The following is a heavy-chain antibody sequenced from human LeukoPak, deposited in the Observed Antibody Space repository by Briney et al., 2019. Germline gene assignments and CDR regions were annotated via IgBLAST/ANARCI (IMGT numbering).Heavy chain of an antibody. J-gene: IGHJ5*02. CDR3: ARDYCSSTSCYFDP. CDR1: GGTFSSYA. CDR2: INPNSGGT. V-gene: IGHV1-2*02. D-gene: IGHD2-2*01. Sequence: SVKVSCKASGGTFSSYAISWVRQAPGQGLEWMGWINPNSGGTNYTQKFQGRVTMTRDTSISTAYMELSRLRSDDTAVYYCARDYCSSTSCYFDPWGQGTLVTVSS.